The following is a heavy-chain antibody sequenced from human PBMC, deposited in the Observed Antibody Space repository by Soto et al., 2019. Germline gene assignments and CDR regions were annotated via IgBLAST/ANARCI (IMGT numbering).Heavy chain of an antibody. CDR3: AKIQTYDFWSGYYFDY. CDR2: ISGSGGST. D-gene: IGHD3-3*01. CDR1: GFTSISCD. Sequence: ESLLLLCADHGFTSISCDMRWIRQAPGKGLEWVSAISGSGGSTYYADSVKGRFTISRDNSKNTLYLQMKSLRAEDTAVYYCAKIQTYDFWSGYYFDYWVQGTVVTDSS. V-gene: IGHV3-23*01. J-gene: IGHJ4*02.